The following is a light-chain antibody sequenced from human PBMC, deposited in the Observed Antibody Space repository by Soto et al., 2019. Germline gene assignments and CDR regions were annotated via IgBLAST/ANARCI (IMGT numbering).Light chain of an antibody. V-gene: IGKV1-33*01. CDR3: QQYENLPT. Sequence: ILMTESPSSLSSSLGHRATITCXASQNISKYLKFYQQKPAGAPKLPIYDASNLKAGVTSRFRGSGCGTDFNFTISRLQPEDIATYDCQQYENLPTFGQGTRLEIK. CDR1: QNISKY. J-gene: IGKJ5*01. CDR2: DAS.